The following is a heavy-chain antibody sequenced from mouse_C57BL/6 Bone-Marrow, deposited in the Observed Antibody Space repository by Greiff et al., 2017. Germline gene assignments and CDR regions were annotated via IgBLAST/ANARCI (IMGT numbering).Heavy chain of an antibody. D-gene: IGHD3-2*01. CDR2: ISNGGGST. CDR1: GFTFSDYY. Sequence: EVQGVESGGGLVQPGGSLKLSCAASGFTFSDYYMYWVRQTPEKRLEWVAYISNGGGSTYCPDTVKGRFTISRDNAKNTLYLQMSRLKSEDTAMYYCARGDSFPLDYWGQGTSVTVSS. V-gene: IGHV5-12*01. J-gene: IGHJ4*01. CDR3: ARGDSFPLDY.